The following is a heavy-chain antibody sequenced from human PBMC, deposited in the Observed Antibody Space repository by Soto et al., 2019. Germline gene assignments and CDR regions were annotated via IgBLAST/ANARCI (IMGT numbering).Heavy chain of an antibody. CDR3: ARAKGVDYDFWSGYYMIPYYYYGMDV. Sequence: ASVKVSCKASGYTFTSYGIRWVRQAPGQGLEWMGWINPNSGGTNYAQKFQGWVTMTRDTSISTAYMELSRLRPDDTAVYYCARAKGVDYDFWSGYYMIPYYYYGMDVWGQGTTVTVSS. J-gene: IGHJ6*02. CDR1: GYTFTSYG. V-gene: IGHV1-2*04. D-gene: IGHD3-3*01. CDR2: INPNSGGT.